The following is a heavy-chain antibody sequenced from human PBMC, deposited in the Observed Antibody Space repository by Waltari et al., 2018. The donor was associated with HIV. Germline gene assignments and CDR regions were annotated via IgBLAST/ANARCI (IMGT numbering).Heavy chain of an antibody. CDR1: GFPFSSCT. CDR2: ISSSSIYI. CDR3: ARQDSSGGNYYYGMDV. Sequence: EVQLVESGGGLVKPGGSLRLPGAASGFPFSSCTMNWVRQAPGKGLEWVSSISSSSIYISYADSVKGRFTISRDNAKNSLYLQMNSLRAEDTAVYYCARQDSSGGNYYYGMDVWGQGTTVTVSS. V-gene: IGHV3-21*01. D-gene: IGHD3-22*01. J-gene: IGHJ6*02.